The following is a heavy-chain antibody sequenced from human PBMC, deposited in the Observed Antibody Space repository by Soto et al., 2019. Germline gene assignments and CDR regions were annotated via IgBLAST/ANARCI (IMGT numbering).Heavy chain of an antibody. CDR2: ISSTTNYI. J-gene: IGHJ4*02. CDR3: ARESEDLTSNFDY. V-gene: IGHV3-21*01. CDR1: GFTFTRYS. Sequence: KAGGSLRLSYAASGFTFTRYSMNWVRQAPGKGLEWVSSISSTTNYIYYADSMKGRFTVSRDNAKNSVYLEMNSLSAEDTAVYYCARESEDLTSNFDYWGQGTLVTVSS.